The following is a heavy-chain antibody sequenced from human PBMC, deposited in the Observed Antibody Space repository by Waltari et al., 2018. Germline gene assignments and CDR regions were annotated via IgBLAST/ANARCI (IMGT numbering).Heavy chain of an antibody. V-gene: IGHV5-10-1*01. D-gene: IGHD2-2*01. J-gene: IGHJ4*02. CDR2: IDPSDSFR. CDR3: VRHRTTYPLEIDY. CDR1: GYRLTSHW. Sequence: EVQLVQSGAEVKKPDASLRISCEGSGYRLTSHWNSWVRQKPGKGLEWVGRIDPSDSFRNYGPAFEGHVTISVDQSLRTAYLQWDSLKASDTAIYYCVRHRTTYPLEIDYWGQGTLVTVSS.